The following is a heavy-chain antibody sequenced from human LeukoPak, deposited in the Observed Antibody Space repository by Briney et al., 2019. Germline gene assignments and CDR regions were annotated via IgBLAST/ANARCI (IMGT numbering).Heavy chain of an antibody. Sequence: SETLSLTCTVSGYSISSGYFWGWIRQPPGKGLEWIGYIYHSGSTYYNPSLKSRVTISVDRSKNQFSLELSSVTAADTAVYYCATRITMVRGVVDYWGQGTLVTVSS. D-gene: IGHD3-10*01. CDR3: ATRITMVRGVVDY. CDR1: GYSISSGYF. J-gene: IGHJ4*02. V-gene: IGHV4-38-2*02. CDR2: IYHSGST.